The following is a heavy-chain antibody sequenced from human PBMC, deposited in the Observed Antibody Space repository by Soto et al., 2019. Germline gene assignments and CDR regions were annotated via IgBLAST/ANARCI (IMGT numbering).Heavy chain of an antibody. CDR2: IIPIIGVT. CDR1: GDTFNSYV. J-gene: IGHJ4*02. V-gene: IGHV1-69*17. CDR3: ARESLGDKGADH. Sequence: QVQLVQSGAEVKRPGSSVKVSCESSGDTFNSYVISWVRQAPGQGLEWMGGIIPIIGVTHYAQKFQGRVTMSELSSTGTAYMEFTNLGFEDTTLYYCARESLGDKGADHWGQGALVTVSS. D-gene: IGHD3-16*01.